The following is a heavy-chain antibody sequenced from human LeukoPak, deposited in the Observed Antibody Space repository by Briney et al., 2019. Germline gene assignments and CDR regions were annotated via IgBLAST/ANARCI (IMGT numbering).Heavy chain of an antibody. Sequence: SETLSLTCAVYGGSFSGYYWSWIRQPPGKGLEWIGEISHSGSTNYNPSLKSRVTISVDTSKNQFSLKLSSVTAADTAVYYCASFPLLGFLEWLLWPYFDYWGQGTLVTVSS. CDR3: ASFPLLGFLEWLLWPYFDY. CDR1: GGSFSGYY. CDR2: ISHSGST. J-gene: IGHJ4*02. V-gene: IGHV4-34*01. D-gene: IGHD3-3*01.